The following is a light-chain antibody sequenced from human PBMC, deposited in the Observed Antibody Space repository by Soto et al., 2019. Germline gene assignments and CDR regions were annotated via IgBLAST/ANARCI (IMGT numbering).Light chain of an antibody. Sequence: DIQMTQSPSTLSASLGDRVTITCRASQSISSWLAWYQQKPGKAPKLLIYDASSLESGVPSRFSGSGSGTDFTLTISGLQPEDFGTYYCQQLNTYSGAFGPGTKVDIK. CDR1: QSISSW. J-gene: IGKJ3*01. V-gene: IGKV1-5*01. CDR3: QQLNTYSGA. CDR2: DAS.